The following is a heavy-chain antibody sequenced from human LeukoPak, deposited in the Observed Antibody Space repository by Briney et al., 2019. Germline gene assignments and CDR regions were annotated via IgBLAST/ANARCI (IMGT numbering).Heavy chain of an antibody. CDR2: IYYSEST. J-gene: IGHJ4*02. D-gene: IGHD3-10*01. Sequence: KPSETLSLTCTVSGGSISSSSYYWGWIRQPPGKGLEWIGSIYYSESTYYNPSLKSRVTISVDTSKNQFSPNLSSVTAADTAVYYCARAFRTYFYDSGFGYWGQGTLVTVSS. CDR3: ARAFRTYFYDSGFGY. V-gene: IGHV4-39*01. CDR1: GGSISSSSYY.